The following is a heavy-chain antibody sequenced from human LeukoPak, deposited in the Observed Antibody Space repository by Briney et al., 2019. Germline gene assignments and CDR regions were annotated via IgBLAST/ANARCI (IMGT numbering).Heavy chain of an antibody. D-gene: IGHD3-22*01. Sequence: SETLSLTCTVSGGSISSYYWSWIRQPAGKGLEWIGRIYTSGSTNYNPSLKSRVTMSVDTSKNQFSLKLSSVTAADTAVYYCARGPKYYHDSSGPYYFDYWGQGTLVTVSS. J-gene: IGHJ4*02. CDR3: ARGPKYYHDSSGPYYFDY. V-gene: IGHV4-4*07. CDR1: GGSISSYY. CDR2: IYTSGST.